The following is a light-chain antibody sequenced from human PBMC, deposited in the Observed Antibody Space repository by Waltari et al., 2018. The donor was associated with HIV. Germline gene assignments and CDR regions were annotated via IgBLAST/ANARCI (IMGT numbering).Light chain of an antibody. CDR1: QNICNF. CDR2: LAS. J-gene: IGKJ2*01. V-gene: IGKV1-5*03. CDR3: QQFETYYI. Sequence: DIRMTQSPSTLSAFIGDRVTISCRASQNICNFLAWYQQKPGKAPKLLISLASSRERGVPIRFSGSGSGSDFSLTISGLQYEDFATYYCQQFETYYIFGQGTRLE.